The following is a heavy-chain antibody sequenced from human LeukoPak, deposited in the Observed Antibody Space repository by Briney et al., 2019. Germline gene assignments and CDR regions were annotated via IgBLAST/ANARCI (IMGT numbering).Heavy chain of an antibody. CDR1: GYTFTDYG. J-gene: IGHJ6*04. CDR2: ITGYNDNT. Sequence: ASVKVSCKASGYTFTDYGVTWVRQAPGQGLEWMGWITGYNDNTNYAQNLQGRLTMTADTSTTTSYMELRSLTSDDTAAYYCARGGVTSAFMDVWGKGTTVTVSP. D-gene: IGHD4-11*01. CDR3: ARGGVTSAFMDV. V-gene: IGHV1-18*01.